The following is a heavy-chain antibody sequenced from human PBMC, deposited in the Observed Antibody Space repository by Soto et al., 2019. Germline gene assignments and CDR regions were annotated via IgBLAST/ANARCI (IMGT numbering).Heavy chain of an antibody. D-gene: IGHD6-13*01. CDR1: GFTFSSYG. Sequence: PGGSLRLSCAASGFTFSSYGMHWVRQAPGKGLEWVAVISYDGSNKYYADSVKGRFTISRDNSKNTPYLQMNSLRAEDTAVYYCAKDPLHIAAAGTRPEPSYYYYYGMDVWGQGTTVTVSS. CDR3: AKDPLHIAAAGTRPEPSYYYYYGMDV. V-gene: IGHV3-30*18. J-gene: IGHJ6*02. CDR2: ISYDGSNK.